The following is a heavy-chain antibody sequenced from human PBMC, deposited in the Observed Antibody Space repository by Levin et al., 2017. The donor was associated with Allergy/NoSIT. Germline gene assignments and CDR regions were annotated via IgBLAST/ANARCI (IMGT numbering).Heavy chain of an antibody. CDR3: AMGSGDY. Sequence: ETLSLTCAASGFTVSSNYMSWVRQAPGKGLEWVSVIYSGGSTYYADSVKGRFTISRDNSKNTLYLQMNSLRAEDTAVYYCAMGSGDYCGQGTLVTVSS. D-gene: IGHD6-25*01. J-gene: IGHJ4*02. CDR2: IYSGGST. CDR1: GFTVSSNY. V-gene: IGHV3-66*02.